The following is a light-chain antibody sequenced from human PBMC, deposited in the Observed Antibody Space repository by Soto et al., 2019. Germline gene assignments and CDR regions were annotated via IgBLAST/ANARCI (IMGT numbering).Light chain of an antibody. CDR3: QQYNNWRA. CDR1: QNVRSN. J-gene: IGKJ1*01. CDR2: GAS. Sequence: EIVMTQSPAILSVSPGERATLSCRASQNVRSNLAWYQQRPGQSPRLLIYGASTRATGIPARFSGSGSGTEFPLTISSLHSEDVAVYYCQQYNNWRAFGQGTNVEIK. V-gene: IGKV3-15*01.